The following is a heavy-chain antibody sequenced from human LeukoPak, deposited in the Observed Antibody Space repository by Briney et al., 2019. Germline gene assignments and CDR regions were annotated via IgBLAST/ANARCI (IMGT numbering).Heavy chain of an antibody. J-gene: IGHJ2*01. Sequence: PGGSLRLSWAASGFTFSSYAMHLVRQAPGKGLEYVSAICSKGGRTYYANTVKGNFTISRDTSKNTLYLQMGSLTAEDMAVYYCAGNRGAGDNSGGKWYLDLWGRGTLVTVSS. D-gene: IGHD4-23*01. CDR1: GFTFSSYA. CDR2: ICSKGGRT. V-gene: IGHV3-64*01. CDR3: AGNRGAGDNSGGKWYLDL.